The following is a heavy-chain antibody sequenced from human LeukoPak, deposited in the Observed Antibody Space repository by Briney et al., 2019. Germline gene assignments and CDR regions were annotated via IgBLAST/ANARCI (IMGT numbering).Heavy chain of an antibody. CDR3: ARDLGTLELVRPIGQGHDAFDI. CDR2: ISAYNGNT. J-gene: IGHJ3*02. V-gene: IGHV1-18*01. CDR1: DYTFTSYG. D-gene: IGHD1-7*01. Sequence: GASVKVSCKASDYTFTSYGISWVRQAPGQGLEWMGWISAYNGNTNYAQKLQGRVTMTTDTSTSTAYMELRSLRSDDTAVYYCARDLGTLELVRPIGQGHDAFDIWGQGTMVTVSS.